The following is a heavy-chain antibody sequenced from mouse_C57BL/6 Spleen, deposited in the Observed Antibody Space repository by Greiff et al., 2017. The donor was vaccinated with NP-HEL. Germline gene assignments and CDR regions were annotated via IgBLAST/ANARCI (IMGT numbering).Heavy chain of an antibody. Sequence: KESCTASGYTFPSYWMHWVKQRPGQGLEWIGEIDPSDSYTNYNQKFKGKSTLTVDKSSSTAYMQLSSLTSEDSAVYYCARRATALDYWGQGTTLTVSS. D-gene: IGHD1-2*01. CDR2: IDPSDSYT. J-gene: IGHJ2*01. CDR1: GYTFPSYW. CDR3: ARRATALDY. V-gene: IGHV1-69*01.